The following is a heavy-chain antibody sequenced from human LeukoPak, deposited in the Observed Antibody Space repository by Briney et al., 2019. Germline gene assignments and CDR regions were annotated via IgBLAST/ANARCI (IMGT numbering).Heavy chain of an antibody. CDR1: RGTFSSYA. CDR2: IIPRFGTA. J-gene: IGHJ3*01. V-gene: IGHV1-69*13. Sequence: SVKVSCKASRGTFSSYAISWVRQAPGQGLEWMGGIIPRFGTANYAQKFQGRVTITADESTSTAYMELSSLRSEDTAIYYCARIRDGYNDAYDLWGQGTVVTVPS. CDR3: ARIRDGYNDAYDL. D-gene: IGHD5-24*01.